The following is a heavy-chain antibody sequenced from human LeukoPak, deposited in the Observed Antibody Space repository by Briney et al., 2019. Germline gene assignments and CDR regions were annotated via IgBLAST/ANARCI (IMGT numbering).Heavy chain of an antibody. D-gene: IGHD5-24*01. CDR3: VRGNGYTSFDY. V-gene: IGHV2-70*01. CDR1: GFSLTTSGMC. CDR2: IDWDDDI. J-gene: IGHJ4*02. Sequence: SGPALVKPTQTLTLTCTFSGFSLTTSGMCVSWIRQPPGKALEWLAHIDWDDDIYYRTSLKTRLTISKDTSKNQVVLTMTNMDPVDTATYYCVRGNGYTSFDYWGQGTLVTVSS.